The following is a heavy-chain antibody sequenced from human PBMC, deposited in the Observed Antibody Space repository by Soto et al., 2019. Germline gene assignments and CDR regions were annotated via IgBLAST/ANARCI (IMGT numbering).Heavy chain of an antibody. CDR1: GGSISSYY. V-gene: IGHV4-59*01. CDR2: IYYSGST. J-gene: IGHJ6*03. CDR3: AREEYYYFYMDV. Sequence: SETLSLTCTVSGGSISSYYWSWIRQPPGKGLEWIGYIYYSGSTNYNPSLKSRVTISVDTSKNQFSLQLSSVTAADTSVYYCAREEYYYFYMDVWGKGTTVTVSS.